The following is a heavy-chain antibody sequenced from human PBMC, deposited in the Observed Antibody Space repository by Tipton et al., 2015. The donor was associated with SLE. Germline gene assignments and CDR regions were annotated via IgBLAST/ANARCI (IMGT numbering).Heavy chain of an antibody. J-gene: IGHJ6*02. D-gene: IGHD7-27*01. CDR3: ARETTGDTYYYYGMDV. CDR2: IYYSGST. Sequence: LRLSCTVSGGSINNYYWSWIRQPPGKGLEWIGYIYYSGSTNYNPSLKSRVTISVDTSKNQFSLNLSSVTAADTAVYYCARETTGDTYYYYGMDVWGQGTTVTVSS. CDR1: GGSINNYY. V-gene: IGHV4-59*01.